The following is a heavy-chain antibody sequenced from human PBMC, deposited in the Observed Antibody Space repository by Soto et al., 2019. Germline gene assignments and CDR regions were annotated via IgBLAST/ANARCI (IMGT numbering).Heavy chain of an antibody. D-gene: IGHD2-2*01. CDR3: ARDSLVGSPVVPAAINWFDP. CDR1: GYSFSSYW. V-gene: IGHV5-51*01. CDR2: IYPSDSDT. J-gene: IGHJ5*02. Sequence: GESLKISCKGSGYSFSSYWIGWVRQMPGKGLEWMGIIYPSDSDTRYSPSFQGQVMISADKSISTAYLQWSSLKASDTAMYYCARDSLVGSPVVPAAINWFDPWGQGTLVTVSS.